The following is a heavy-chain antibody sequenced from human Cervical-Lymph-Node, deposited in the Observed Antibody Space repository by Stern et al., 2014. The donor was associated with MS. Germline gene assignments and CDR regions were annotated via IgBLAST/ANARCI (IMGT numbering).Heavy chain of an antibody. CDR2: MYYSGST. Sequence: QLQLQESGSGLVKPSETLSLTCTVSGGSISRSTYYWGWIRQPPGEGLEWIGSMYYSGSTFYNPSVKSRVTISVDTSKNQFSPQLSSVTAADTAVYYCARLTGVVDYWGQGTLVTVSS. V-gene: IGHV4-39*01. J-gene: IGHJ4*02. CDR1: GGSISRSTYY. D-gene: IGHD7-27*01. CDR3: ARLTGVVDY.